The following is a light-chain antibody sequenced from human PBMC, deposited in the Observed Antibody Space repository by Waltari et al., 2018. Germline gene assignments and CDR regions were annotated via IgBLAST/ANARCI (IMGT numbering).Light chain of an antibody. CDR1: NSEVGGYHY. V-gene: IGLV2-14*03. J-gene: IGLJ1*01. CDR2: DVT. CDR3: GSYTARSTYV. Sequence: QSALTQPASVSGSPGQSITIPCTGANSEVGGYHYVSWYQQYPGKAPKLIIYDVTQRPSGISNRFSGSKSGNTASLTISGLQTEDEAYYHCGSYTARSTYVFGTGTKVTVL.